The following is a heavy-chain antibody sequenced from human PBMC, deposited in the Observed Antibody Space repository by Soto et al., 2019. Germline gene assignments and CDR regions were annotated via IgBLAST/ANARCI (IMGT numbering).Heavy chain of an antibody. Sequence: QVHLVQSGAEVKKPGASVKVSCKASGYTFTSYGITWVRQAPGQGLEWMGWISAHTGNTDYAQKLQGRVIVTRDTSTSTAYMELRSLLSDDTAVYYCARGRDGDYWGQGALVTVSS. J-gene: IGHJ4*02. D-gene: IGHD6-6*01. V-gene: IGHV1-18*01. CDR1: GYTFTSYG. CDR2: ISAHTGNT. CDR3: ARGRDGDY.